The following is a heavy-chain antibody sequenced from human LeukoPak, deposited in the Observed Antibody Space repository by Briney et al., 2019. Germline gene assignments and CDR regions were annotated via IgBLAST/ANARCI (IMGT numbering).Heavy chain of an antibody. Sequence: SETLSLTCTVSGGSISGYYWSWIRQSAGKGLEWIGRIYSSGSTNYNPSLKSRATMSVDTSKNHFSLNLSSVTAADTAVYYCARGDSTNQGGDYYGLDVWGQGTTVTVS. V-gene: IGHV4-4*07. CDR1: GGSISGYY. CDR3: ARGDSTNQGGDYYGLDV. D-gene: IGHD5/OR15-5a*01. J-gene: IGHJ6*02. CDR2: IYSSGST.